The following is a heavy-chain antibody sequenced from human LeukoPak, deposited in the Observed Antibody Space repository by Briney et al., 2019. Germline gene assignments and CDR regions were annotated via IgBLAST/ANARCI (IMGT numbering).Heavy chain of an antibody. CDR2: ISYDGSNK. CDR3: ARDFDSSGYYYVGYFDY. J-gene: IGHJ4*03. CDR1: GFTFSSYA. V-gene: IGHV3-30*04. D-gene: IGHD3-22*01. Sequence: RGSLRLSCAASGFTFSSYAMHWVRQAPGKGLEWVAVISYDGSNKYYADSVKGRFTISRDNSKNTLYLQMNSLRAEDTAVYYCARDFDSSGYYYVGYFDYWGQGTMVTVSS.